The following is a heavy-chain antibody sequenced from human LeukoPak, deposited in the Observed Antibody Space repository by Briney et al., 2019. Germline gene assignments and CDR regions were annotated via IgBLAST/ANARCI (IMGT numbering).Heavy chain of an antibody. J-gene: IGHJ4*02. CDR1: GYTFTGYY. CDR3: ARSGRGTYYYFDL. Sequence: ASVKVSCKASGYTFTGYYMHWVRQAPGQGLEWMGWISGSNGNTNYAQKFQGRVSMTADTSTSTAYVELRSLRSDDTAVYYCARSGRGTYYYFDLWGQGTLVTVSS. CDR2: ISGSNGNT. D-gene: IGHD1-26*01. V-gene: IGHV1-18*04.